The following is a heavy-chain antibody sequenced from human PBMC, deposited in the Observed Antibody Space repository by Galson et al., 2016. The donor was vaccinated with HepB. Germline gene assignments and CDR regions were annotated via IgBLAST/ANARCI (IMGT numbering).Heavy chain of an antibody. D-gene: IGHD1-26*01. J-gene: IGHJ6*02. CDR2: ISSSGNTI. CDR1: GFTFSDYY. Sequence: SLRLSCAASGFTFSDYYMSWIRQAPGKGLEWLSHISSSGNTIYSADSVKGRFTISRDNAKNSLYLQMNSLRAEDTAVYYCARSRRPGRFYGMDVWGQGTTVIVS. CDR3: ARSRRPGRFYGMDV. V-gene: IGHV3-11*01.